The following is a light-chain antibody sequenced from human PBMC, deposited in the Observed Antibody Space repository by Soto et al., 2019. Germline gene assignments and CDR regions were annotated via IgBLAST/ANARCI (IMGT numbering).Light chain of an antibody. CDR3: QPYDSSPRLT. CDR2: GAS. CDR1: QSVSSSY. J-gene: IGKJ4*01. V-gene: IGKV3-20*01. Sequence: EIVLTQSPGTLSLSPGERATLSCRASQSVSSSYLAWYQQKPGQAPRLLIYGASSRATGIPDRFSGSGSGTDFNLTISRLEPEDFAVYYCQPYDSSPRLTFGGGTKVEIK.